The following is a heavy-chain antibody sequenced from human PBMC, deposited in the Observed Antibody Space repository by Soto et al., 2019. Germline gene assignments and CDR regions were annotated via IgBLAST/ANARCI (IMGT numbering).Heavy chain of an antibody. CDR3: AKDARVVFWSGYFDY. Sequence: GGSLRLSCAASGFTFSSYAIHWVRQAPGKGLEWVAVISYDGSHKNYSDSVKGRFTLSRDNSKNTLYLQMNSLRPEDTAVYYCAKDARVVFWSGYFDYWGQGTLVTVSS. J-gene: IGHJ4*02. D-gene: IGHD3-3*01. CDR1: GFTFSSYA. CDR2: ISYDGSHK. V-gene: IGHV3-30-3*01.